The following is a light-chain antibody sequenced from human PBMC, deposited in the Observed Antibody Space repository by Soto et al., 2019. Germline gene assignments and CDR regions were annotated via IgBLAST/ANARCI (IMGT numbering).Light chain of an antibody. CDR1: QSISSY. Sequence: DIQMTQSPSSLSASVGDRVTITCRASQSISSYLNWYQQKPGKAPKLLIYAASSLQSGVPSRFSGTVSGTDFTLTSSSLQPEDFATYYCQPSYSHLKCGGGPKVHIK. V-gene: IGKV1-39*01. J-gene: IGKJ4*02. CDR2: AAS. CDR3: QPSYSHLK.